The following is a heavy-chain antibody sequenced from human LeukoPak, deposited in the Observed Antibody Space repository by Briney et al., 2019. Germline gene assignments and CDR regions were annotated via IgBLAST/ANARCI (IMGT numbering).Heavy chain of an antibody. CDR3: ARALGTTGTPGYYMDV. J-gene: IGHJ6*03. D-gene: IGHD1-1*01. V-gene: IGHV4-30-4*02. Sequence: PSETLSLTCTVSGGSISSGDYYWSWIRQPPGKGLEWIGYIYYSGSTYYNSSLKSRVTISVDTSKNQFSLQLSSVTAADTAVYYCARALGTTGTPGYYMDVWGKGPTVTVSS. CDR2: IYYSGST. CDR1: GGSISSGDYY.